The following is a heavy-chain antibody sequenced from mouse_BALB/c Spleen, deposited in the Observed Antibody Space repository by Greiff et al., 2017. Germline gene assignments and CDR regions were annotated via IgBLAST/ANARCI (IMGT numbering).Heavy chain of an antibody. D-gene: IGHD4-1*01. Sequence: DVMLVESGGGLVQPGGSRKLSCAASGFTFSSFGMHWVRQAPEKGLEWVAYISSGSSTIYYADTVKGRFTISRDNPKNTLFLQMTSLRSEDTAMYYCARSGISKGTGTWFAYWGQGTLVTVSA. V-gene: IGHV5-17*02. CDR2: ISSGSSTI. CDR3: ARSGISKGTGTWFAY. CDR1: GFTFSSFG. J-gene: IGHJ3*01.